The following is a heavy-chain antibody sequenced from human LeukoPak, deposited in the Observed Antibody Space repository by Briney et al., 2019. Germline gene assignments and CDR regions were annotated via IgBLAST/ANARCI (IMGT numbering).Heavy chain of an antibody. J-gene: IGHJ4*02. CDR3: ARVGDSSGYYYYFDY. CDR1: GGSISSGGYY. Sequence: SQTLSLTCTVSGGSISSGGYYWSWIRQHPGKGLEWIGYIYYSGSTYYNPSLKSRVTISVDTSKNQFPLKLSSVTAADTAVYYCARVGDSSGYYYYFDYWGQGTLVTVSS. D-gene: IGHD3-22*01. CDR2: IYYSGST. V-gene: IGHV4-31*03.